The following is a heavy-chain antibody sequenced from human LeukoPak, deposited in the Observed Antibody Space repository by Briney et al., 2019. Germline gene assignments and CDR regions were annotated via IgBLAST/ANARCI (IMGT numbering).Heavy chain of an antibody. D-gene: IGHD6-19*01. J-gene: IGHJ4*02. CDR2: ISPYNDNT. Sequence: GASVKVSCKASGYTFSSYGLSWVRQAPGQGLEWMGWISPYNDNTNYAQKFQGRVTMTTDTSTSTAYMELRSLRSDDTAVYYCARGGNSGWRTPNDDYWGQGTLVTVSS. CDR3: ARGGNSGWRTPNDDY. V-gene: IGHV1-18*01. CDR1: GYTFSSYG.